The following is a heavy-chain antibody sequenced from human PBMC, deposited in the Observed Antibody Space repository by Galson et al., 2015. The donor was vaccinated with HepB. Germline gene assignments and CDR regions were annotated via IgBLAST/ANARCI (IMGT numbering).Heavy chain of an antibody. CDR2: ISSSSSYI. J-gene: IGHJ3*02. CDR3: ARHVRFGIIEAFDI. Sequence: SLRLSCAASGFTFTTYSMNWVRQAPGKGLEWVSFISSSSSYIYNADSVKGRFTISRDNAKNSLYLQMNSLRAEDTAVYYCARHVRFGIIEAFDIWGQGTMVTVSS. CDR1: GFTFTTYS. V-gene: IGHV3-21*01. D-gene: IGHD3-10*01.